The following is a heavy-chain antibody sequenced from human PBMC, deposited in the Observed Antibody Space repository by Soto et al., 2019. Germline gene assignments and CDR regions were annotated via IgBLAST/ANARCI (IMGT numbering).Heavy chain of an antibody. CDR1: GSTFSSYT. Sequence: GGSLRLSCAAPGSTFSSYTFHWVRQAPGRGLEWVSCITGSGDLTHYAESVQGRFTISRDQSRNMLYLQMKSLRVEDTAVYYCAGEERFNSGYYYVTGDFYYHALDVWGQGTTVTVS. D-gene: IGHD3-22*01. V-gene: IGHV3-23*01. CDR2: ITGSGDLT. CDR3: AGEERFNSGYYYVTGDFYYHALDV. J-gene: IGHJ6*02.